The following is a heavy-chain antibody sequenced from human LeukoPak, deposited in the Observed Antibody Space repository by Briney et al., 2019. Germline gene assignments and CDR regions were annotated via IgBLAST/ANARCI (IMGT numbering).Heavy chain of an antibody. CDR2: ISDDGTNK. CDR3: AKEGEAPSNNPKTGPPT. CDR1: GFTFSNYA. V-gene: IGHV3-23*01. D-gene: IGHD3-9*01. Sequence: GGSLRFSCAASGFTFSNYAMSWVRQAPGKEPGWVSGISDDGTNKYYADSLKGRVTISRDNSKNTVHLQMDSLRDDDGAVYYCAKEGEAPSNNPKTGPPTWGPGTRVTV. J-gene: IGHJ5*02.